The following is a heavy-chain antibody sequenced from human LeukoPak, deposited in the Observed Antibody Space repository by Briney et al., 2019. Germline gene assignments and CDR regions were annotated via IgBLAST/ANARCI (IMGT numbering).Heavy chain of an antibody. CDR1: GFTFSSYA. CDR3: VRGVGGDSRFDP. V-gene: IGHV3-74*01. D-gene: IGHD1-26*01. Sequence: GGSLRLSCAASGFTFSSYAMSWVRQAPGKGLVWVSRINSDGSSTRYADSVKSRFTISRDNAKNTLFLQMNSLRAEDTAVYYCVRGVGGDSRFDPWGQGTLVTVSS. CDR2: INSDGSST. J-gene: IGHJ5*02.